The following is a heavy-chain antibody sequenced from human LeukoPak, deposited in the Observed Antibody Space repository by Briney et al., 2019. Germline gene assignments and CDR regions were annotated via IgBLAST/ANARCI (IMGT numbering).Heavy chain of an antibody. CDR3: ARVARGDYYYYYMDV. D-gene: IGHD3-10*01. CDR1: GFTFSSYW. J-gene: IGHJ6*03. V-gene: IGHV3-74*01. CDR2: INNDWSST. Sequence: TGGSLRLSCGASGFTFSSYWMHWVRQAPGKGLVWFSRINNDWSSTSYADSVQGRFTISRDNAKNTLYLQMNSLRAEDTALYYCARVARGDYYYYYMDVWGKGTTVTVSS.